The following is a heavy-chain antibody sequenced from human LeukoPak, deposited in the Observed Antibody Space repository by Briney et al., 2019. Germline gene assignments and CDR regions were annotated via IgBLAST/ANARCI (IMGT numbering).Heavy chain of an antibody. CDR3: ARAGGGTYYYDSSGYSGAFDI. CDR2: IYSDGST. CDR1: GFSFSTYG. V-gene: IGHV3-53*01. Sequence: GGSLRLSCGASGFSFSTYGMTWVRQAPGKGLEWVSVIYSDGSTYYADFVKGRFTISRDNSKNTLYLQMNSLRAEDTAVYYCARAGGGTYYYDSSGYSGAFDIWGQGTMVTVSS. J-gene: IGHJ3*02. D-gene: IGHD3-22*01.